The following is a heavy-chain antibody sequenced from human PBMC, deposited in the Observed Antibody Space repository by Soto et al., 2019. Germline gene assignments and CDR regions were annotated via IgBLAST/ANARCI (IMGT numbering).Heavy chain of an antibody. CDR2: IYYSGST. CDR1: GGSIDTYY. D-gene: IGHD2-2*01. Sequence: PSETLSLTCNVSGGSIDTYYWSWIRQPPGKGLEWIGYIYYSGSTYYNPSLKSRVTISVDTSKNQFSLKLSSVTAADTAVYYCARAIGYCSSTSCYGFDYWGQGTLVTVSS. J-gene: IGHJ4*02. CDR3: ARAIGYCSSTSCYGFDY. V-gene: IGHV4-59*06.